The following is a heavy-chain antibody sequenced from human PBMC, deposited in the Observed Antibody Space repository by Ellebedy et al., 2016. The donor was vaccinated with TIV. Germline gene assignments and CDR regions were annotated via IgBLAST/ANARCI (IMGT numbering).Heavy chain of an antibody. CDR2: ISYDGSNK. D-gene: IGHD3-22*01. J-gene: IGHJ4*02. CDR1: GFTFSTYT. CDR3: ARHGPNYYDSSGFDY. V-gene: IGHV3-30*04. Sequence: GESLKISCAAPGFTFSTYTLHWVRQAPGKGLEWVAIISYDGSNKYYADSVKGRFTISRDNSKNTLYLQMNSLRAEDTAVYYCARHGPNYYDSSGFDYWGQGTLVTVSS.